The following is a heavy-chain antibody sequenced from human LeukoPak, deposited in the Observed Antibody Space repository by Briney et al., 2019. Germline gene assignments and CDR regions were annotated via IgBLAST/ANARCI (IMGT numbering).Heavy chain of an antibody. V-gene: IGHV1-69*13. CDR2: IIPIFGTA. Sequence: SVKVSCKASGGTFISYAISWVRQAPGQGLEWMGGIIPIFGTANYAQKFQGRVTITADESTSTAYMELSSLRSEDTAVYYCAAYYYDSSGYHYWGQGTLVTVSS. CDR3: AAYYYDSSGYHY. CDR1: GGTFISYA. D-gene: IGHD3-22*01. J-gene: IGHJ4*02.